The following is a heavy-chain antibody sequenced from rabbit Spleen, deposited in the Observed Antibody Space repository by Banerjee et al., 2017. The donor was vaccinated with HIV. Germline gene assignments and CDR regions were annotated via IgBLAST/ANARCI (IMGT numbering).Heavy chain of an antibody. CDR3: VRGASSSGYYNL. D-gene: IGHD1-1*01. V-gene: IGHV1S47*01. Sequence: QEQLKESGGGLVQPGGSLKLSCKASGFDFSNYGVSWVRQAPGKGLEWIGYIEPIFGNTYYANWVNGRFTISSHNAQNTLYLQVNSLTAADTATYFCVRGASSSGYYNLWGPGTLVTVS. J-gene: IGHJ4*01. CDR1: GFDFSNYG. CDR2: IEPIFGNT.